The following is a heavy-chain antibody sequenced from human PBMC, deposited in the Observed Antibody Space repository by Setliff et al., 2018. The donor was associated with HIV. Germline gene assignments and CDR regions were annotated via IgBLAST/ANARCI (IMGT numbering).Heavy chain of an antibody. Sequence: PSETLSLTCAVYGGSFSGYYWSWIRQPPGKGLEWIGEINHSGSTNYNPSLKSRVTISVDTSKNQFSLKLTSVTAADTAVYYCARSYPSRGPLPEDYWSQGTLVTVSS. CDR1: GGSFSGYY. J-gene: IGHJ4*02. CDR3: ARSYPSRGPLPEDY. D-gene: IGHD5-12*01. CDR2: INHSGST. V-gene: IGHV4-34*01.